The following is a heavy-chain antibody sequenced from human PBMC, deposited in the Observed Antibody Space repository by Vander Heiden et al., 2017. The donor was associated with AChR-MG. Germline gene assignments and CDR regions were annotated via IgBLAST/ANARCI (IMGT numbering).Heavy chain of an antibody. CDR2: IKHRGST. V-gene: IGHV4-34*01. Sequence: QVQLQQWGAGLLKPSEPLSLTCAVYGGSFSGYYWSWIRQPPGKGLEWIGEIKHRGSTNYNPSLKSRVTISVDTSKNQFSLKLSSVTAADTAVYYCARDTYYDFWSGTGGGMDVWGQGTTVTVSS. J-gene: IGHJ6*02. D-gene: IGHD3-3*01. CDR3: ARDTYYDFWSGTGGGMDV. CDR1: GGSFSGYY.